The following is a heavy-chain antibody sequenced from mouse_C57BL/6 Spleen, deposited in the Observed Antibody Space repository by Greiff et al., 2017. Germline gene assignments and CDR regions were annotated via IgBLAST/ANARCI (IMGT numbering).Heavy chain of an antibody. CDR1: GYAFSSSW. Sequence: VQLQQSGPELVKPGASVKISCKASGYAFSSSWMNWVKQRPGKGLEWIGRIYPGDGDTNYNGKFKGKATLTADKSSSTAYMQLSSLTSEDSAVYFCASGYDYDDWYFDVWGTGTTVTVSS. J-gene: IGHJ1*03. V-gene: IGHV1-82*01. CDR2: IYPGDGDT. CDR3: ASGYDYDDWYFDV. D-gene: IGHD2-4*01.